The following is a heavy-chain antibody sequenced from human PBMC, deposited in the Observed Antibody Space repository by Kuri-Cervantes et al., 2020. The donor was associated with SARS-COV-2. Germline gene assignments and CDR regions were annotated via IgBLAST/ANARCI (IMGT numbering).Heavy chain of an antibody. Sequence: ASVKVSCKASGYTFTSYYMHWVRQAPGQGLEWMGIINPSGGSTSYAQKFQGRVTISVDTSSKQFSLNLSSVTAADTAVYYCARAYGFLRYIYYMDVWGRGTTVTVSS. CDR2: INPSGGST. CDR3: ARAYGFLRYIYYMDV. J-gene: IGHJ6*03. V-gene: IGHV1-46*01. CDR1: GYTFTSYY. D-gene: IGHD4-17*01.